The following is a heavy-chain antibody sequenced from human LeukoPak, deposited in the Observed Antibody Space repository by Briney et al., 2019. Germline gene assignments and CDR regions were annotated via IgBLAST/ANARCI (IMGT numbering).Heavy chain of an antibody. CDR3: AKVGGTRYYYGMDV. V-gene: IGHV3-23*01. CDR2: ISGSGGST. Sequence: GGSLRLSCAASGFTFSSYAMSWVRQAPGKGLEWVSAISGSGGSTYYADSVKGRFTISRDNSKNTLCLQMNSLRAEDTAVYYCAKVGGTRYYYGMDVWGQGTTVTVSS. J-gene: IGHJ6*02. D-gene: IGHD3-16*01. CDR1: GFTFSSYA.